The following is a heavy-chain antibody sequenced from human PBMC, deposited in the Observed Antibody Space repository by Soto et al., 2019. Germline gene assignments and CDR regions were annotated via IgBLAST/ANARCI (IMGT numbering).Heavy chain of an antibody. V-gene: IGHV3-33*01. Sequence: PGGSLRLSCAASGFTFNNYGMHWVRQAPGTGLEWVAVIWYDGSHKDYADSVKGRFTISRDNSKNTLYLQMNSLRVEDTAVYYSARAVGPFDYWGQGTLVTVSS. J-gene: IGHJ4*02. CDR1: GFTFNNYG. D-gene: IGHD1-26*01. CDR2: IWYDGSHK. CDR3: ARAVGPFDY.